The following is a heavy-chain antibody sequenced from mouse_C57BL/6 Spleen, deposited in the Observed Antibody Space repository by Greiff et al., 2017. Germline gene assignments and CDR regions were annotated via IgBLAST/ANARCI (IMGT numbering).Heavy chain of an antibody. CDR3: VRQEWDYAMDY. J-gene: IGHJ4*01. D-gene: IGHD1-3*01. CDR1: GFSFNTYA. V-gene: IGHV10-1*01. Sequence: EVQVVESGGGLVQPKGSLKLSCAASGFSFNTYAMNWVRQAPGKGLEWVARIRSKSNNYATYYADSVKDRFTISRDDSERMLYLQMNNMKTVDTAVDYCVRQEWDYAMDYWGQGTSVTVSS. CDR2: IRSKSNNYAT.